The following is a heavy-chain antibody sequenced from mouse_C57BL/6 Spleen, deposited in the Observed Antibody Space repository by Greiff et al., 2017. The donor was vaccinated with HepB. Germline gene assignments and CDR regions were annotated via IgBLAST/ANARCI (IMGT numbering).Heavy chain of an antibody. CDR2: INPYNGGT. V-gene: IGHV1-19*01. J-gene: IGHJ1*03. Sequence: EVQLQQSGPVLVKPGASVKMSCKASGYTFTDYYMNWVKQSHGKSLEWIGVINPYNGGTSYNLKFKGKATLTVDKSSSTAYMELNSLTSEDSAVYYCARAGLLRYFDVWGTGTTVTVSS. CDR3: ARAGLLRYFDV. D-gene: IGHD1-1*01. CDR1: GYTFTDYY.